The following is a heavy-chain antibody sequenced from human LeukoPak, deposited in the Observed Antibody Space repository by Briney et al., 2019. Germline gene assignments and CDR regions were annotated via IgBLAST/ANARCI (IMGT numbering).Heavy chain of an antibody. J-gene: IGHJ4*02. V-gene: IGHV3-9*01. CDR1: GFTFDDYA. CDR3: VKDGYCSPVNCYKGFDY. CDR2: ISWNSGNK. D-gene: IGHD2-15*01. Sequence: GGSLRLSCAASGFTFDDYAMPWVRQAPGKGLEWVSGISWNSGNKGYADSVKGRFTISRDNAKNSLYLEMENLRAEDTAWYYCVKDGYCSPVNCYKGFDYWGQGTVVTVS.